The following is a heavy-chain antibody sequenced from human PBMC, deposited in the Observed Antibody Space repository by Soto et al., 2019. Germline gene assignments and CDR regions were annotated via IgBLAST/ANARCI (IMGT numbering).Heavy chain of an antibody. Sequence: EVQLVESGGGLVQPGGSLKLSCAASGFTFSGSFMHWVRQASGNGLEWVGRIRSKTNKYATEYAASVKGRFTISRDDSRNTAYLQMNSLKIEDTAVYYCVTRLGDYHYSGMDVWGQGTTVTVSS. CDR3: VTRLGDYHYSGMDV. J-gene: IGHJ6*02. CDR1: GFTFSGSF. V-gene: IGHV3-73*02. CDR2: IRSKTNKYAT. D-gene: IGHD2-2*01.